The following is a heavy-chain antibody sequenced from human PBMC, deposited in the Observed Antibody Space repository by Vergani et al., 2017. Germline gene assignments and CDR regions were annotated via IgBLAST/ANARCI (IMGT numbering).Heavy chain of an antibody. CDR2: IKQDGSEK. J-gene: IGHJ5*02. CDR1: GFTFSSYW. D-gene: IGHD2-2*01. CDR3: AGYVGSAANWFDP. Sequence: EVQLVESGGGLVQPGGSLRLSCAASGFTFSSYWMSWVRQAPGKGLEWVANIKQDGSEKYYVDSVKGRFTISRDNAKNSLYLQMNSLRAEDTAVYYCAGYVGSAANWFDPWGQGTLVTVSS. V-gene: IGHV3-7*01.